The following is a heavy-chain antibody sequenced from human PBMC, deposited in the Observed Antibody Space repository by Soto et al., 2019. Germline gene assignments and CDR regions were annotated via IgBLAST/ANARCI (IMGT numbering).Heavy chain of an antibody. D-gene: IGHD6-19*01. CDR1: GGSISSSSYY. Sequence: SETLSLTCTVSGGSISSSSYYWGWIRQPPGKGLEWIGSIYYSGSTYYNPSLKSRVTISVDTSKNQFSLKLSSVTAADTAVYYCARWGPYSSGWSSSNWFDPWGQGTLVTVSS. V-gene: IGHV4-39*01. CDR2: IYYSGST. CDR3: ARWGPYSSGWSSSNWFDP. J-gene: IGHJ5*02.